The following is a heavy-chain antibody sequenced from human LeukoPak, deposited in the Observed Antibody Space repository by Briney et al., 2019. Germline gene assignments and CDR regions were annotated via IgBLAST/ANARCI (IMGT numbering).Heavy chain of an antibody. CDR3: ARGFSSGWYGAFDI. Sequence: PSETLSLTCTVSGGSISSSSYYWGWIRQPPGKGLEWIGSIYYSGSTNYNPSLKSRVTISVDTSKNQFSLKLSSVTAADTAVYYCARGFSSGWYGAFDIWGQGTMVTVSS. D-gene: IGHD6-19*01. CDR2: IYYSGST. CDR1: GGSISSSSYY. V-gene: IGHV4-39*07. J-gene: IGHJ3*02.